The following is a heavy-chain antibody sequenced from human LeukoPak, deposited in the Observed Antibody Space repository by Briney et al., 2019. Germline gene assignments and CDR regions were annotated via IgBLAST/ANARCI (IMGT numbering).Heavy chain of an antibody. CDR3: ARALGY. CDR1: GGSFSGYY. J-gene: IGHJ4*02. CDR2: INHSGST. Sequence: PSETLSLTCAVYGGSFSGYYWSWIRQPPGKGLEWIGEINHSGSTNYNPSFKSRVTISVDTSKNQFSLKLSSVTAADTAVYYCARALGYWGQGTLVTVSS. V-gene: IGHV4-34*01.